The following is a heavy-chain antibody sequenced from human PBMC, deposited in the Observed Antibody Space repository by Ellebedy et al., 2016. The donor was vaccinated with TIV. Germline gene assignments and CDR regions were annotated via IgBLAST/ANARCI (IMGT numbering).Heavy chain of an antibody. J-gene: IGHJ4*02. CDR1: GYTLISNY. D-gene: IGHD5-18*01. CDR3: ARHRDTALSF. Sequence: AASVKVSCKASGYTLISNYMHWVRQAPGQGLEWMGIINPSASSTSYAQKFQDRVIMTWDTSTSTVYLELSSLRSEDTAIYYCARHRDTALSFWGQGTLVTVSS. CDR2: INPSASST. V-gene: IGHV1-46*01.